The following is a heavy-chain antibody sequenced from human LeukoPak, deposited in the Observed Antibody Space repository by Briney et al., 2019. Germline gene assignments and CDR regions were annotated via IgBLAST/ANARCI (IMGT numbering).Heavy chain of an antibody. CDR3: ARQIGWADAFDI. D-gene: IGHD1-26*01. J-gene: IGHJ3*02. CDR2: IYYSGST. Sequence: SETLSLTCTVSGSSISSYYWSWIRQPPGKGLEWIGYIYYSGSTNYNPSLKSRVTISVDTSKNQFSLKLSSVTAADTAVYYCARQIGWADAFDIWGQGTMVTVSS. V-gene: IGHV4-59*08. CDR1: GSSISSYY.